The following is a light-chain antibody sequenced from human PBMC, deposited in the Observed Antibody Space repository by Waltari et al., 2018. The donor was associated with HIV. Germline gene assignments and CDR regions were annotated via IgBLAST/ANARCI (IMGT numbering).Light chain of an antibody. V-gene: IGKV1-39*01. CDR1: QNIRSN. CDR2: AAS. Sequence: DIQMTQSPSSLSASVGDRVTITCRASQNIRSNLNWYQQKPGKAPRLLIYAASSLQKMVPSRFSGSGSGTDFTLTISSLQPEDFATYHCQQSYSSPPTFGQGTNVEIK. CDR3: QQSYSSPPT. J-gene: IGKJ1*01.